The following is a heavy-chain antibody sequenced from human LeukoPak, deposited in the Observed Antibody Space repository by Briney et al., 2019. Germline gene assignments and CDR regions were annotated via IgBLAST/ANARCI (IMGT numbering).Heavy chain of an antibody. CDR2: VNDRGST. CDR1: GGSFSGHY. V-gene: IGHV4-34*01. D-gene: IGHD3-16*01. CDR3: ARGVVSGRFGDYYYYMYV. J-gene: IGHJ6*03. Sequence: SETLSLTCAVYGGSFSGHYWTWIRQTPGKGLQRIGEVNDRGSTNYNPSLQSRLTISEDKSKKQFSLRPPSMTAADTAVYYCARGVVSGRFGDYYYYMYVWGKGTTVTVSS.